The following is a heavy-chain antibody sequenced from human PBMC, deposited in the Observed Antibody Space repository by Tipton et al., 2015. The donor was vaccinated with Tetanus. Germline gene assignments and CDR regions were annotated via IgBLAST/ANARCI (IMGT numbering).Heavy chain of an antibody. J-gene: IGHJ4*02. CDR1: GASVSNSTLY. CDR3: AGRKGFYRPFDF. V-gene: IGHV4-39*01. Sequence: GLVKPSETLSLTCSVSGASVSNSTLYWGWIRQPPGKGLEWIGGIYHTGGSYYLPSFKGRVTLSVDTSKDLFSLSLSSVTAADTALYYCAGRKGFYRPFDFWGLGILVTVSS. D-gene: IGHD3-16*02. CDR2: IYHTGGS.